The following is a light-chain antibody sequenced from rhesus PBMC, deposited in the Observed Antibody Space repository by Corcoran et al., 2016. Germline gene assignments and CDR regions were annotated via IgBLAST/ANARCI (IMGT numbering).Light chain of an antibody. CDR3: QQHNSYPFT. J-gene: IGKJ3*01. CDR2: YAS. V-gene: IGKV1S14*01. CDR1: QGISNY. Sequence: DIQMTQSPSSLSASVGDTVTITCRASQGISNYLAWYQQKPGKAPKPLIYYASNLEIGVPSRFSGSGSGTNFPLTISSLQPEDFAIYYCQQHNSYPFTFGPGTKLDIK.